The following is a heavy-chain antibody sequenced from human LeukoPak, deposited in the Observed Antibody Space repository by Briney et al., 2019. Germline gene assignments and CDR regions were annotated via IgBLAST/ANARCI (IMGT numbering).Heavy chain of an antibody. CDR2: INHSGST. V-gene: IGHV4-34*01. CDR1: GGSFSGYY. J-gene: IGHJ4*02. Sequence: PSETLSLTCAVYGGSFSGYYWSWIRQPPGKGLEWIGEINHSGSTNYNPSLKSRVTISVDTSKNQFSLKLSSVTAADTAVYYCARDGDDSSAYYGDYWGQGTLVTVSS. CDR3: ARDGDDSSAYYGDY. D-gene: IGHD3-22*01.